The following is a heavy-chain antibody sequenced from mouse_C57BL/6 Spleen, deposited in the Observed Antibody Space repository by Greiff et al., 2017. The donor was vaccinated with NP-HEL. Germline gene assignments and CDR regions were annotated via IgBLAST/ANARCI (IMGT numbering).Heavy chain of an antibody. CDR2: IDPSDSYT. J-gene: IGHJ1*03. V-gene: IGHV1-59*01. CDR3: ARATLDEYGGWSFDV. D-gene: IGHD3-3*01. Sequence: VQLQQPGAELVRPGTSVKLSCKASGYTFTSYWMHWVKQRPGQGLEWIGVIDPSDSYTNYNQKFKGKATLTVDTSSSTAYMQLSSLTSEDSAVYYGARATLDEYGGWSFDVWGTGTTVTVAS. CDR1: GYTFTSYW.